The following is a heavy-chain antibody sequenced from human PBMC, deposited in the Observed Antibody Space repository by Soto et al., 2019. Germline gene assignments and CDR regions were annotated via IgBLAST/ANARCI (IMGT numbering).Heavy chain of an antibody. V-gene: IGHV3-15*07. CDR2: IKSKSQGGTA. J-gene: IGHJ3*01. CDR3: VTEREGTAPLLGGLAPGAFDV. Sequence: QLVESGGGLVKPGGSLRLSCAASAFTFTNAWMNWVRQAPGKGLEWVGRIKSKSQGGTADYAAPVKGRFAISRDDSKDTLYLTMNRLKTDATAVYLWVTEREGTAPLLGGLAPGAFDVWGLGPMFTVSS. CDR1: AFTFTNAW. D-gene: IGHD3-16*01.